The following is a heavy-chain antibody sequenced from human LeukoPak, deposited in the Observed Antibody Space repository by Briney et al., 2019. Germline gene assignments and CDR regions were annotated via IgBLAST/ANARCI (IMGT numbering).Heavy chain of an antibody. CDR1: GGSISSYY. CDR3: ARDLYSSSWLNYFDY. V-gene: IGHV4-59*01. J-gene: IGHJ4*02. Sequence: SETLSLTCTVSGGSISSYYWSWIRQPPGNGLEWIGYIYYSGSTNYNPSLKSRVTISVDTSKNQFSLKLSSVTAADPAVYYCARDLYSSSWLNYFDYWGQGTLVTVSS. CDR2: IYYSGST. D-gene: IGHD6-13*01.